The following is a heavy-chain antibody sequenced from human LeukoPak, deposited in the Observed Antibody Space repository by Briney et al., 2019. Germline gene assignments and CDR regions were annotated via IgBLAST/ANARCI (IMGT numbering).Heavy chain of an antibody. CDR2: ISSSSSTI. CDR3: ARDRVQWLGYYYYYGMDV. Sequence: GGSLRLSCAASGFTFSSYAMSWVRQAPGKGLEWVSYISSSSSTIYYADSVKGRFTISRDNAKNSLYLQMNSLRDEDTAVYYCARDRVQWLGYYYYYGMDVWGQGTTVTVSS. CDR1: GFTFSSYA. J-gene: IGHJ6*02. D-gene: IGHD6-19*01. V-gene: IGHV3-48*02.